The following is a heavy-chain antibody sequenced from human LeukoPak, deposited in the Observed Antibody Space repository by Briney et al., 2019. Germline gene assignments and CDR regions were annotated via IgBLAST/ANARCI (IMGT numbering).Heavy chain of an antibody. V-gene: IGHV5-51*01. D-gene: IGHD3-22*01. J-gene: IGHJ6*03. Sequence: GESLKISCKGSGYSFTSYWIGWVRQMPGKGLEWMGIIYPGDSDTRYSPSFQGQVTISADKSISTAYLQWSSLKASDTAIYYCASSLMIGESYYYMDVWGKGTTVTVSS. CDR1: GYSFTSYW. CDR2: IYPGDSDT. CDR3: ASSLMIGESYYYMDV.